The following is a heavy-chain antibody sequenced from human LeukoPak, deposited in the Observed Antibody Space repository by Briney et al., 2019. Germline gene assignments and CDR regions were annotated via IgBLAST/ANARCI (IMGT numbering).Heavy chain of an antibody. CDR3: ARAYGDYDTDAFDI. J-gene: IGHJ3*02. D-gene: IGHD4-17*01. V-gene: IGHV3-21*01. Sequence: GGSLRLSCAASGFTFSSYSMNWVRQAPGKGLEWVSSISSGNSYIYYADSLKGRFTISRDNAKNSLYLQMNSLRAEDTAVYYCARAYGDYDTDAFDIWGQGTMVTVSS. CDR2: ISSGNSYI. CDR1: GFTFSSYS.